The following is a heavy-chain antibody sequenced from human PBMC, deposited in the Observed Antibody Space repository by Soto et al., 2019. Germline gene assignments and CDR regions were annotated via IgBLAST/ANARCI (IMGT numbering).Heavy chain of an antibody. J-gene: IGHJ5*02. CDR2: IKQDGSQK. Sequence: GLVRLSCXASGFSFSSYWMSWVRQAPGKGLQWVANIKQDGSQKYYVDSVKGRFTIYRDNAKNSLYLQMNSLRAEDTAIYYCARPYCSGGSCYNWFDPWGQGTLVTVSS. D-gene: IGHD2-15*01. CDR3: ARPYCSGGSCYNWFDP. V-gene: IGHV3-7*03. CDR1: GFSFSSYW.